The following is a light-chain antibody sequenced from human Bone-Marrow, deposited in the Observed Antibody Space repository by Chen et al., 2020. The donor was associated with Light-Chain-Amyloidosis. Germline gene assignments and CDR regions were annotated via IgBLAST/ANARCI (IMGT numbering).Light chain of an antibody. V-gene: IGKV1-39*01. Sequence: IQMTPSPSSLSASVGDRVTFTCRASQSISLNLNWYQPKPEKAPKVLIYAASSLQSGFPSRFSGSGFGTDFTLTIGSLQPKDCATNDCQQSYRTPYSFGQGTKLEFK. J-gene: IGKJ2*03. CDR3: QQSYRTPYS. CDR2: AAS. CDR1: QSISLN.